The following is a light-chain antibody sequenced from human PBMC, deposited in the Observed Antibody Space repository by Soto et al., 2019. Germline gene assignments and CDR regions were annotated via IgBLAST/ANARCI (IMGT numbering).Light chain of an antibody. Sequence: PGERATLSCRASQRVSSNYLAWYQQRPGQAPRLLIYGASIRAPGIPDRFSGSGSGTDFTLTISRLEPEDFAVYYCQQYGSSSFTFGPGTKVDIK. V-gene: IGKV3-20*01. CDR3: QQYGSSSFT. CDR1: QRVSSNY. CDR2: GAS. J-gene: IGKJ3*01.